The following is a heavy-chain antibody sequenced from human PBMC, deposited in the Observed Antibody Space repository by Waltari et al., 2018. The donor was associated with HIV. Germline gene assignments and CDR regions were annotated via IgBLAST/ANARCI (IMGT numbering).Heavy chain of an antibody. Sequence: QVQLVQSGAEVKKPGASVKVSCKASGYTFTAYYMHWVRQAPGQGLEWMGRIDLNSGDTNYGQKFQGRVTMTRDTSISTAYMELSRLRSDDTAVYYCARDSYYYDSSGCFPDFWGQGTLVTVSS. V-gene: IGHV1-2*06. J-gene: IGHJ4*02. CDR2: IDLNSGDT. CDR1: GYTFTAYY. CDR3: ARDSYYYDSSGCFPDF. D-gene: IGHD3-22*01.